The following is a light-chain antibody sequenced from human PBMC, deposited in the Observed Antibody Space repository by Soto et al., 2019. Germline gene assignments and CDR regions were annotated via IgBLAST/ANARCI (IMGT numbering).Light chain of an antibody. CDR1: QSIGSSY. V-gene: IGKV3-20*01. Sequence: EIVLTQSPGTLSLSPEERATLSCRASQSIGSSYLAWYQQKPGQDPRLLIYGASTRATGIPDRFSGSGSGTDFTLTINRVAPEEFAVYYCQQYVSLPITFGQGTRLEIK. CDR3: QQYVSLPIT. CDR2: GAS. J-gene: IGKJ5*01.